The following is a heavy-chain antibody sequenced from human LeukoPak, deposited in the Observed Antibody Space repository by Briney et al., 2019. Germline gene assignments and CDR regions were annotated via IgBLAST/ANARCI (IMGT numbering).Heavy chain of an antibody. CDR1: GFTFSSYG. D-gene: IGHD6-19*01. CDR3: AKGLAVAGTMVGDY. CDR2: ISYDGSNK. V-gene: IGHV3-30*18. Sequence: GRPLRLSCAASGFTFSSYGMHWVRQAPGKGLEWVAVISYDGSNKYYADSVKGRFTISRDNSKNTLYLQMNSLRAEDTAVYYCAKGLAVAGTMVGDYWGQGTLVTVSS. J-gene: IGHJ4*02.